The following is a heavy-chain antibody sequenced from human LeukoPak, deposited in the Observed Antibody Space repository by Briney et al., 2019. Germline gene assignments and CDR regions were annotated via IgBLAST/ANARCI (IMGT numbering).Heavy chain of an antibody. D-gene: IGHD3-22*01. Sequence: GGSLRLSCAASGFTFSSYAMHWVRQAPGKGLEWVAVISYDGSNKYYADSVKGRFTISRDNSKNTLYLQMNSLRAEDTAVYYCARDRPTTYYYDSSGPFDYWGQGTLVTVSS. V-gene: IGHV3-30-3*01. CDR3: ARDRPTTYYYDSSGPFDY. CDR2: ISYDGSNK. CDR1: GFTFSSYA. J-gene: IGHJ4*02.